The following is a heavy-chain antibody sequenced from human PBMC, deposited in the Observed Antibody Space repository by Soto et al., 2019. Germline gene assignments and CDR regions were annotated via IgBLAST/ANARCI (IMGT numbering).Heavy chain of an antibody. V-gene: IGHV4-39*01. J-gene: IGHJ5*02. CDR1: GGSISSSSYY. CDR3: ARSTPRRFLEWLWFDP. CDR2: IYYSGST. D-gene: IGHD3-3*01. Sequence: QLQLQESGPGLVKPSETLSLTCTVSGGSISSSSYYWGWIRQPPGKGLEWIGSIYYSGSTYYNPSLKSRVTLPVDTSKNQFSLKLSSVTAADTAVYYCARSTPRRFLEWLWFDPWGQGTLVTVSS.